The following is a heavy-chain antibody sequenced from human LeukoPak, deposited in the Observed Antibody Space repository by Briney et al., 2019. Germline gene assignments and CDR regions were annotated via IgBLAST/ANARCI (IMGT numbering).Heavy chain of an antibody. CDR1: GFTFSSYS. V-gene: IGHV3-7*03. CDR3: ARDDYGSGSWNDY. CDR2: IKLDGSEK. Sequence: GGSLRLSCAASGFTFSSYSMSWVRQAPGKGLEWVANIKLDGSEKYYVDSVKGRFTISRDNAKNSLYLQMNSLRAEDTALYYCARDDYGSGSWNDYWGQGTLVTVSS. D-gene: IGHD3-10*01. J-gene: IGHJ4*02.